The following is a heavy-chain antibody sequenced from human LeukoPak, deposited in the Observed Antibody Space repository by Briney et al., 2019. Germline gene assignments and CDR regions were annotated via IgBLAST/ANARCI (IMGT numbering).Heavy chain of an antibody. CDR2: IRYDGSNK. CDR3: ARTGGIVVVPAAKANDY. CDR1: GFTFSSYG. V-gene: IGHV3-30*02. D-gene: IGHD2-2*01. J-gene: IGHJ4*02. Sequence: GGSLRLSCAASGFTFSSYGMHWVRQAPGKGLEWVAFIRYDGSNKYYADSVKGRFTISRDNSKNTLYLQMNSLRAEDTAVYYCARTGGIVVVPAAKANDYWGQGTLVTVSS.